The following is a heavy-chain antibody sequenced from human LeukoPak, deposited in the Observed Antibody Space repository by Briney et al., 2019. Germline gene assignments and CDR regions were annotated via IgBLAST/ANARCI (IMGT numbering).Heavy chain of an antibody. J-gene: IGHJ4*02. CDR1: GCTFSSYW. Sequence: GGSLRLSCAASGCTFSSYWMSWVRQAPGKGLEWVVNIKQDGSEKYYVDSVKGRFTISRDNAKNSLYLQMNSLRAEDTAVYYCARDKVVGTTYFDYWGQGTLVTVSS. CDR2: IKQDGSEK. D-gene: IGHD1-26*01. V-gene: IGHV3-7*01. CDR3: ARDKVVGTTYFDY.